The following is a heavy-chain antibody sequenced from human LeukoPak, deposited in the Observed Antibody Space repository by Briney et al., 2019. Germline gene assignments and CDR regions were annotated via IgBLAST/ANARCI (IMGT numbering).Heavy chain of an antibody. D-gene: IGHD3-10*01. V-gene: IGHV4-59*01. CDR2: IYYNGST. CDR1: GGSISSYY. Sequence: SETLSLTCTISGGSISSYYWSWIRQPPGKGLEWIGYIYYNGSTNYNPSLKSRVTISVDTSKKQFSLKLNSVTAADTAVYYCARDLYASGNYRSYWYFDLWGRGTLVTVSS. J-gene: IGHJ2*01. CDR3: ARDLYASGNYRSYWYFDL.